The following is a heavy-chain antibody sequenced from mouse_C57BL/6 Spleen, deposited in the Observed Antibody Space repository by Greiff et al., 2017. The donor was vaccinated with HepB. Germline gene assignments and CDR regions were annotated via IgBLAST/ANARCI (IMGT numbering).Heavy chain of an antibody. D-gene: IGHD2-12*01. V-gene: IGHV6-3*01. CDR3: TVYDPLDY. J-gene: IGHJ2*01. Sequence: DVMLVESGGGLVQPGGSMKLSCVASGFTFSNYWMNWVRQSPEKGLEWVAQIRLKSDNYATHYAESVKGRFTISRDDSKSSVYQQMNNLRAEETGIYYCTVYDPLDYWGEGTTRTVSS. CDR2: IRLKSDNYAT. CDR1: GFTFSNYW.